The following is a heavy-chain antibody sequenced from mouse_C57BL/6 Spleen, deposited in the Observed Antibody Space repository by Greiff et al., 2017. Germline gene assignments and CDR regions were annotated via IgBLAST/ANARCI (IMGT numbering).Heavy chain of an antibody. CDR2: IDHSDSYT. J-gene: IGHJ3*01. CDR1: GYTFTSYW. D-gene: IGHD1-1*01. V-gene: IGHV1-50*01. CDR3: ARSGAVVATERFAY. Sequence: QVQLQQPGAELVKPGASVKLSCKASGYTFTSYWMQWVKQRPGQGLEWIGEIDHSDSYTNYDQKFKGKATLTVDTSASTAYMQLSSMRSEDDAVYNCARSGAVVATERFAYWGQVTLVTVAA.